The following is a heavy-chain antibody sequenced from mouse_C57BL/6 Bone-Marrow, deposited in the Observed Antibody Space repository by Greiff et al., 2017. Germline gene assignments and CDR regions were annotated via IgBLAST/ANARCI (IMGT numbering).Heavy chain of an antibody. CDR3: ARSMYGYDPYY. CDR1: GYTFTSYW. J-gene: IGHJ2*01. CDR2: IDPSDSST. D-gene: IGHD2-2*01. V-gene: IGHV1-50*01. Sequence: QVQLQQPGAELVKPGASVKLSCKASGYTFTSYWMQWVKQRPGQGLEWIGEIDPSDSSTNYNQKFKGKATLTVDTSSSTADMQLSSLTSEDSAVYYCARSMYGYDPYYWGQGTTLTVSS.